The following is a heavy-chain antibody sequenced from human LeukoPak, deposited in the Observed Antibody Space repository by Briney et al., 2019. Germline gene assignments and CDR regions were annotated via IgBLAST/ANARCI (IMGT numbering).Heavy chain of an antibody. V-gene: IGHV1-8*01. CDR2: MNPNSGDT. Sequence: ASVKVSCKASGYTLTSYDINWLRQAAGQGLEWMGWMNPNSGDTGYVQKFQGRVTMTRSTSISTAYMELTSLRSEDTAIYYCARGGFGSGIRFDYWGQGTLVTVSS. J-gene: IGHJ4*02. CDR1: GYTLTSYD. D-gene: IGHD3-10*01. CDR3: ARGGFGSGIRFDY.